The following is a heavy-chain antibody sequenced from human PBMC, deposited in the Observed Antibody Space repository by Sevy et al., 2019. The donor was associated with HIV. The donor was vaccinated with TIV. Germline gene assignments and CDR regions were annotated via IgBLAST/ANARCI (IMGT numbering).Heavy chain of an antibody. V-gene: IGHV3-21*01. Sequence: GSLRLSCAASGFTFSSYSMNWVRQAPGKGLEWVSSISSSSSYIYYADSVKGRFTISRDNAKNSLYLQMNSLRAEDTAVYYCARDKGVVVPAAEGAFDIWGQGTMVTVSS. CDR1: GFTFSSYS. CDR2: ISSSSSYI. CDR3: ARDKGVVVPAAEGAFDI. J-gene: IGHJ3*02. D-gene: IGHD2-2*01.